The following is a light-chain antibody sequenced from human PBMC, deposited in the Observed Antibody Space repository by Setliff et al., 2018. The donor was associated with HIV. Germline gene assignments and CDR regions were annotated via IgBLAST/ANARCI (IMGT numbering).Light chain of an antibody. CDR1: SSDVGYYNY. J-gene: IGLJ1*01. CDR3: CSYAGSYVYV. V-gene: IGLV2-11*01. CDR2: DVN. Sequence: QSALTQPRSVSGSPGQSVTISCTGTSSDVGYYNYVSWYQHHPGKAPKLMIYDVNKRPSGVPDRFFGSKSGNTASLTISELQAEDEADYYCCSYAGSYVYVLGTGTKVTVL.